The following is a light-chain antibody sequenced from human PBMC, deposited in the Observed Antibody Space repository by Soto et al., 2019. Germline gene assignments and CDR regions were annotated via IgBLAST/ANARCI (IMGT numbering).Light chain of an antibody. CDR1: SSDAGNYNF. J-gene: IGLJ3*02. CDR3: CSYAGSSTSWV. Sequence: QSALTQPASVSGSTGQSITISCTGTSSDAGNYNFVSWYQQHPAKAPKVIVYEDRTRPSGVSNRISGSKSGHTASLTISGLLAEDEADYYCCSYAGSSTSWVFGGGTKLTVL. V-gene: IGLV2-23*01. CDR2: EDR.